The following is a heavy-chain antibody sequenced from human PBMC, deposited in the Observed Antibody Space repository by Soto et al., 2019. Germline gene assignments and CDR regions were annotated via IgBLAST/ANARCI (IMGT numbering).Heavy chain of an antibody. CDR3: ARSAAAGPAFDD. V-gene: IGHV3-33*01. CDR1: GFTFSSYG. J-gene: IGHJ4*02. CDR2: IWYDGSNK. Sequence: QVQLVESGGGVVQPGRSLRLSCAASGFTFSSYGMHWVRQAPGKGLEWVAVIWYDGSNKYYAASVKGRFTISRDNSKNTLYLQMSSLRAEDTAVYYCARSAAAGPAFDDWGQGTLVTVSS. D-gene: IGHD2-2*01.